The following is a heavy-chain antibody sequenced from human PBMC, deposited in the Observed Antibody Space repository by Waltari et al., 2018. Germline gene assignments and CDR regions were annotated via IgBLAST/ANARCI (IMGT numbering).Heavy chain of an antibody. Sequence: QVQLVQSGAEVKKPGSSVKVSCKASGGTFSSYAISWVRPAPGQGLEWMGGIIPIFGTANYAQKFQGRVTITADESTSTAYMELSSLRSEDTAVYYCARDSNCGGDCYFDYWGQGTLVTVSS. CDR3: ARDSNCGGDCYFDY. J-gene: IGHJ4*02. CDR2: IIPIFGTA. V-gene: IGHV1-69*12. CDR1: GGTFSSYA. D-gene: IGHD2-21*01.